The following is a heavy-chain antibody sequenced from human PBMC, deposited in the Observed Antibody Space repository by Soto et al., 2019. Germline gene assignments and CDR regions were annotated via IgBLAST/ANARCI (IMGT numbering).Heavy chain of an antibody. CDR1: GGTFSSYA. CDR3: ARDRGPSSGYYPYWFDP. J-gene: IGHJ5*02. Sequence: SCKASGGTFSSYAISWVRQAPGQGLEWMGGIIPIFGTANYAQKFQGRVTITADESTSTAYMELSSLRSEDTAVYYCARDRGPSSGYYPYWFDPWGQGTLVTVSS. D-gene: IGHD3-22*01. V-gene: IGHV1-69*01. CDR2: IIPIFGTA.